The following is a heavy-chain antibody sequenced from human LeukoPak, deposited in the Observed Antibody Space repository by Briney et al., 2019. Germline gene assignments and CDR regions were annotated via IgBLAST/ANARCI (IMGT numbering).Heavy chain of an antibody. V-gene: IGHV3-33*01. CDR2: IWYDGSNK. Sequence: GGSLRLSCAASGFTFSSYGMHWVRQAPGKGLEWVAVIWYDGSNKYYADSVKGRFTISRDNAKNSLYLQMNSLRAEDTAVYYCARAYYDILTHYYGMDVWGQGTTVTVSS. D-gene: IGHD3-9*01. J-gene: IGHJ6*02. CDR1: GFTFSSYG. CDR3: ARAYYDILTHYYGMDV.